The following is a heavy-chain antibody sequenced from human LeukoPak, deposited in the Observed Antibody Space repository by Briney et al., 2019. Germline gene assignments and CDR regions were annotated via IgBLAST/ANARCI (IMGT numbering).Heavy chain of an antibody. J-gene: IGHJ4*02. CDR2: IKQGGSEK. Sequence: GSLRLSCSTSGFTFSSYWIRWVRQAPGKGLEGVANIKQGGSEKYYVDSVKGRFTISRDNAKNSLYLQMNSLRAEDTAVYYCARDQELLWFGEFKSAPAFDYWGQGTPVTVSS. CDR3: ARDQELLWFGEFKSAPAFDY. D-gene: IGHD3-10*01. V-gene: IGHV3-7*03. CDR1: GFTFSSYW.